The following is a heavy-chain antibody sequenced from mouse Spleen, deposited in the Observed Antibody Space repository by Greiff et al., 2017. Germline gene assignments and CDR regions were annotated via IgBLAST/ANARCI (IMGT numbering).Heavy chain of an antibody. CDR1: GYAFSSSW. V-gene: IGHV1-82*01. J-gene: IGHJ1*01. Sequence: QVHVKQSGPELVKPGASVKISCKASGYAFSSSWMNWVKQRPGKGLEWIGRIYPGDGDTNYNGKFKGKATLTADKSSSTAYMQLSSLTSEDSAVYFCARKSTYWYFDVWGAGTTVTVSS. CDR3: ARKSTYWYFDV. D-gene: IGHD4-1*02. CDR2: IYPGDGDT.